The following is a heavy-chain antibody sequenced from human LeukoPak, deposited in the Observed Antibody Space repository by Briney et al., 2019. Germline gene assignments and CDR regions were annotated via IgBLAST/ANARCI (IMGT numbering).Heavy chain of an antibody. J-gene: IGHJ4*02. CDR3: AKDQGGGRYYGSGLDY. D-gene: IGHD3-10*01. CDR2: ISGSGGST. Sequence: GGSLRLSCAASGFTFSSYAMSWVRQAPGEGLEWVSAISGSGGSTYYADSVKGRSTLSRDNSKNTLYLQMNSLRAEDTAVYYCAKDQGGGRYYGSGLDYWGQGTLVTVSS. V-gene: IGHV3-23*01. CDR1: GFTFSSYA.